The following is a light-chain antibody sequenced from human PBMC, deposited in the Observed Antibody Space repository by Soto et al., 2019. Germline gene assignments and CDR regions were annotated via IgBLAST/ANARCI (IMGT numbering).Light chain of an antibody. CDR1: QSISTY. Sequence: DIQMTQSPSTLSASVGDRVTITCRASQSISTYLNWYQQKLGRAPTLLIYAESSLQSGVPSRFSGGGSGTDFTLTISSLRPEDFAMYFCQQCYRSPRTFGQGTKVEIK. V-gene: IGKV1-39*01. CDR2: AES. J-gene: IGKJ1*01. CDR3: QQCYRSPRT.